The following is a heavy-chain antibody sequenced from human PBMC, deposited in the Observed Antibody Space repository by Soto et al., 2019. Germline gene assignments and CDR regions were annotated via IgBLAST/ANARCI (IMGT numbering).Heavy chain of an antibody. CDR3: AKGLVVTHYYYYGMDV. V-gene: IGHV3-23*01. D-gene: IGHD2-15*01. J-gene: IGHJ6*02. CDR1: GFTFSSYA. Sequence: GGSLRLSCAASGFTFSSYAMSWVRQAPGKGLEWVSAISGSGGSTYYADSVKGRFTISRDNSKNTLYLQMNSLRAEDTAVYYCAKGLVVTHYYYYGMDVWGQGTTVTVSS. CDR2: ISGSGGST.